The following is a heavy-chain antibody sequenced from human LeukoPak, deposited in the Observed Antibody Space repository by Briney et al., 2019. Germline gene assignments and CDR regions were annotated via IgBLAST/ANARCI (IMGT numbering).Heavy chain of an antibody. D-gene: IGHD6-19*01. V-gene: IGHV4-30-4*08. CDR3: ARDSEQWLVPST. J-gene: IGHJ5*02. Sequence: LRLSCAASGFTFSSYSMNWVRQAPGKGLEWIGYIYYSGSTYYNPSLKSRVTISVDTSKNQFSLKLSSVTAADTAVYYCARDSEQWLVPSTWGQGTPVTVSS. CDR2: IYYSGST. CDR1: GFTFSSYS.